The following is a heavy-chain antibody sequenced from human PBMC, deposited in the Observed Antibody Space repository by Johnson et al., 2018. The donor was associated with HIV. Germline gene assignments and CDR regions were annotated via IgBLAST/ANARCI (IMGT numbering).Heavy chain of an antibody. V-gene: IGHV3-11*04. CDR3: AGDYDSSGYTEKADAFDI. J-gene: IGHJ3*02. D-gene: IGHD3-22*01. CDR2: ISSSGSNI. CDR1: GFTFSDYY. Sequence: QVQLVESGGGLVKPGGSLRLSCAASGFTFSDYYMSWIRQDPGKGLEWVSYISSSGSNIDYADSVKGRFTISRDNAKNSRYLQKNSLRAEDTAGYYCAGDYDSSGYTEKADAFDIWGQGTMVTVSS.